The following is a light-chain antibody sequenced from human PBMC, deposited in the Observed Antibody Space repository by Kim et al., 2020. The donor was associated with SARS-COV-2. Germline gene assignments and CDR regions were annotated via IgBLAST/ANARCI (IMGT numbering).Light chain of an antibody. J-gene: IGLJ3*02. CDR3: ATWDVSLNGWV. Sequence: VTSTCSGTSYHVTRHFINWYQQLPATAPTVLIYTANPRPSGVPDRFSGSRSGTSASLAISGLQSEDEADYYCATWDVSLNGWVFGLGTQLTVL. CDR1: SYHVTRHF. V-gene: IGLV1-44*01. CDR2: TAN.